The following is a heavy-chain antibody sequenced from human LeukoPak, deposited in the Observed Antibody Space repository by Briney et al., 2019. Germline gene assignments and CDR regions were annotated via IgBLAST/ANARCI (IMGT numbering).Heavy chain of an antibody. D-gene: IGHD1-26*01. J-gene: IGHJ3*02. V-gene: IGHV1-69-2*01. Sequence: ASVKISCKVSGYTFTDYYMHWVQQAPGRGLEWMGLVDPEDGETIYAEKFQGRVTITADTSTDTAYMEMSSLRSEDTAVYYCATGKWELYPTNRGDAFDIWGQGTMVTVSS. CDR1: GYTFTDYY. CDR3: ATGKWELYPTNRGDAFDI. CDR2: VDPEDGET.